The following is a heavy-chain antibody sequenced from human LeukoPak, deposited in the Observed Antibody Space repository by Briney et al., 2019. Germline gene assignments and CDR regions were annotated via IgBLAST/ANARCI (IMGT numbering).Heavy chain of an antibody. CDR2: IYYSGNT. CDR3: ARVTDFWSAYRFDY. D-gene: IGHD3-3*01. Sequence: SETLSLTCTVSGGSISSYYWSWIRQPAGKGLEWIGRIYYSGNTNYNPSLKSRVTILVVTSKNQFSLKLTSVTAADTAVYYCARVTDFWSAYRFDYWGQGTLVTVSS. V-gene: IGHV4-4*07. CDR1: GGSISSYY. J-gene: IGHJ4*02.